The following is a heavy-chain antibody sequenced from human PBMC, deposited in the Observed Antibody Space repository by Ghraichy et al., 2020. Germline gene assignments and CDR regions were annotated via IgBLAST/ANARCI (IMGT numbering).Heavy chain of an antibody. J-gene: IGHJ5*02. Sequence: LTCAASGFTFRSDWMTWVRQAPGKGLEWVASIKEDGSGKFYVDSVKGRFTISRDNANESLSLQMNSLRVDDTAVYYCARGEADPWGQGTPVTVSS. CDR2: IKEDGSGK. V-gene: IGHV3-7*01. CDR3: ARGEADP. CDR1: GFTFRSDW.